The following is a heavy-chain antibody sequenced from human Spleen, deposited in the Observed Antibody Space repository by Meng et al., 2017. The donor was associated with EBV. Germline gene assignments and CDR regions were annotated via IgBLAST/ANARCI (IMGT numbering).Heavy chain of an antibody. D-gene: IGHD6-13*01. CDR2: VSATGTGT. V-gene: IGHV3-23*01. CDR1: GFTFSTYA. J-gene: IGHJ4*02. CDR3: AKHHSSSPRFFDS. Sequence: EGHRLVAGGGLVQPGGSLRLSCAASGFTFSTYAMTWVRQAPGQGLEWVSVVSATGTGTNYADSVRGRFAISRDYSTNTVYLQMNSLRAEDTAVYYCAKHHSSSPRFFDSWGQGTLVTVSS.